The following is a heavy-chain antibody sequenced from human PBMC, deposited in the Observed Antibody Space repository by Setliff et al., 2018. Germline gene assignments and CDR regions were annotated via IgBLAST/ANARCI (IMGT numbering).Heavy chain of an antibody. CDR1: GFTFSSYA. D-gene: IGHD5-18*01. J-gene: IGHJ4*02. V-gene: IGHV3-30-3*01. Sequence: PGGSLRLSCAASGFTFSSYAMHWVRQAPGKGLEWVAVISYDGSNKYYADSVKGRFTISRDNSKNTLYLQMNSLRAEDAAVYYCARDNLPFNVLRRPVAGIQYFDYWGQGTLVTVSS. CDR2: ISYDGSNK. CDR3: ARDNLPFNVLRRPVAGIQYFDY.